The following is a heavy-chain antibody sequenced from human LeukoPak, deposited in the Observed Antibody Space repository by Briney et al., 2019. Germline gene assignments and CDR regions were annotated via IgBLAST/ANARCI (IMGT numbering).Heavy chain of an antibody. Sequence: GASVKVSCKVSGYTLTELSMHWVRQAPGKGLEWMGGFDPEDGETIYAQKFQGRVTMTGDTSTDTAYMELSSLRSEDTAVYYCATATDSGSYFSFDYWGQGTLVTVSS. CDR2: FDPEDGET. J-gene: IGHJ4*02. CDR1: GYTLTELS. V-gene: IGHV1-24*01. D-gene: IGHD1-26*01. CDR3: ATATDSGSYFSFDY.